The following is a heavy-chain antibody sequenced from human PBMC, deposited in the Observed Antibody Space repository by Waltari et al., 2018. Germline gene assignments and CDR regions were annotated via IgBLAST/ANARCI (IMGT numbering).Heavy chain of an antibody. V-gene: IGHV1-8*01. CDR2: MNPNSGNT. J-gene: IGHJ4*02. D-gene: IGHD6-6*01. CDR3: ARGPRIAARPPGGYYFDY. Sequence: QVQLVQSGAEVKKPGASVKVSCKASVYTFTSYDIHWVRQATGHGLEWMGWMNPNSGNTGYAQKFQGRVTMTRNTSISTAYMELSSLRSEDTAVYYCARGPRIAARPPGGYYFDYWGQGTLVTVSS. CDR1: VYTFTSYD.